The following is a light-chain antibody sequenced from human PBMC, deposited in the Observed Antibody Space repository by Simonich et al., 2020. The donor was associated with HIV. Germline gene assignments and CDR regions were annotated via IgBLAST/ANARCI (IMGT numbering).Light chain of an antibody. CDR3: QQYNGYPLT. CDR2: DAS. CDR1: QDIRSA. Sequence: AIQLTQSPSSLSASVGDRVTITCRTSQDIRSALAWYQQKPGKTPRVLIYDASRLESGVPSRFSGSGSGTDFTRTISGLQPEDFAVYYCQQYNGYPLTFGGGTKVEIK. J-gene: IGKJ4*01. V-gene: IGKV1-13*02.